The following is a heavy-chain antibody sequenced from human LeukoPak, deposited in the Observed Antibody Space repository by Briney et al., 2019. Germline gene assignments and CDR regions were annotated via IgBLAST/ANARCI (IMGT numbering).Heavy chain of an antibody. Sequence: NPSETLSLTCTVSGGSISSYYWSWIRQPPGKGLEWIGYIYYSGSTNYNPSLKSRVTISVDTSKNQFSLKLSSVTAADTAVYYCARAMISDAFDISGQGTMVTVSS. J-gene: IGHJ3*02. CDR2: IYYSGST. V-gene: IGHV4-59*01. CDR3: ARAMISDAFDI. D-gene: IGHD3-22*01. CDR1: GGSISSYY.